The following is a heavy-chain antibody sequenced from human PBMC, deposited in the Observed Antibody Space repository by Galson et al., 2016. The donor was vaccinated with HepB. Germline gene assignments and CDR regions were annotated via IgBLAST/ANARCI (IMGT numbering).Heavy chain of an antibody. J-gene: IGHJ4*01. CDR1: GDSVSSHSAA. CDR2: TYYRSKWYN. Sequence: CAISGDSVSSHSAAWNWIRQSPSRGLEWLGRTYYRSKWYNDYAVSVKGRITINPDTSKNQFSLQLNSVTPEDTAAYYCARTNSETSGGGNFDYWGQGTLVTVSS. CDR3: ARTNSETSGGGNFDY. V-gene: IGHV6-1*01. D-gene: IGHD2-15*01.